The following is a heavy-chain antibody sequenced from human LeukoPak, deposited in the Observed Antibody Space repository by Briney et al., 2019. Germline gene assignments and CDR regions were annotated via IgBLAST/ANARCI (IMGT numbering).Heavy chain of an antibody. D-gene: IGHD6-19*01. J-gene: IGHJ4*02. CDR3: ARDRVAVAGTGSVGY. Sequence: GGSLRLSCAASGFTFSSYSMNWVRQAPGKGLEWVSSISSSSSYIYYADSVKGRFTLSRDNAKNSLYLQMNSLRAEDTAVYYCARDRVAVAGTGSVGYWGQGTLVTVSS. V-gene: IGHV3-21*01. CDR2: ISSSSSYI. CDR1: GFTFSSYS.